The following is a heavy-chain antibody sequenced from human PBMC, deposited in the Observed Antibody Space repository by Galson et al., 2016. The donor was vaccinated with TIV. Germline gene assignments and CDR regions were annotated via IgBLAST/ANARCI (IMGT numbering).Heavy chain of an antibody. D-gene: IGHD3-22*01. V-gene: IGHV1-2*06. J-gene: IGHJ4*02. CDR2: INPNSGGS. CDR1: GYMFIAYY. Sequence: SCKASGYMFIAYYIHWVRQAPGHGLEWMGRINPNSGGSNSAQKFQGRVTMPSDTSISTAYMELSELTSDDTAVYYCAQAFYYDSSVYYFHFWGQGTLVSVSS. CDR3: AQAFYYDSSVYYFHF.